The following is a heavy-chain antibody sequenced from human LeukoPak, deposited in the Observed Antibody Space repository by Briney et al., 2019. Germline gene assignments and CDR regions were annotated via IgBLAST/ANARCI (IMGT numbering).Heavy chain of an antibody. CDR3: AKWHSSGWYDPVWFDP. Sequence: GGSLRLSCAASGFTFSTYAMSWVRQAPGKGLEWVSAISGSGSSPYYADSVKGRFTISRDNSKNTLYLQMNSLRAEDTAVYYCAKWHSSGWYDPVWFDPWDQGTLVTVSS. CDR1: GFTFSTYA. D-gene: IGHD6-19*01. J-gene: IGHJ5*02. CDR2: ISGSGSSP. V-gene: IGHV3-23*01.